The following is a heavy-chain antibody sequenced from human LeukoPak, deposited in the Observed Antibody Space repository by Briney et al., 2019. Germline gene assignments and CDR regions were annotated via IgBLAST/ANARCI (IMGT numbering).Heavy chain of an antibody. D-gene: IGHD2-15*01. J-gene: IGHJ4*02. Sequence: GGSLRLSCAGSGFSFSAYIMNWVRQAPGKGLEWVSSISSSSYIYYADSVKGRFTISRDNAKNSLYLQMISLRAEDTAVYYCARDPLVVVAGYVDSFDYWGQGTLVTVSS. CDR3: ARDPLVVVAGYVDSFDY. V-gene: IGHV3-21*01. CDR2: ISSSSYI. CDR1: GFSFSAYI.